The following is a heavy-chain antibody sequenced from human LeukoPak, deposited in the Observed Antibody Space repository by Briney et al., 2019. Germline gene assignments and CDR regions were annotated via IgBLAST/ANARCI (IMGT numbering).Heavy chain of an antibody. CDR3: ARDAIAAVYDAFDI. CDR2: ISAYNGNT. CDR1: GYTFTSYG. V-gene: IGHV1-18*01. J-gene: IGHJ3*02. D-gene: IGHD6-13*01. Sequence: ASVKVSCKASGYTFTSYGNSWVRQAPGQGLEWMGWISAYNGNTNYAQKFQGRVTITTDESTSTAYMELSSLRSEDTAVYYCARDAIAAVYDAFDIWGQGTMVTVSS.